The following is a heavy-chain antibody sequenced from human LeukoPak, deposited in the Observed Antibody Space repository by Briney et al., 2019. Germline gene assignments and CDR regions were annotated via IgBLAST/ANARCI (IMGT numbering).Heavy chain of an antibody. Sequence: GGSLRLSCAASGFAFNNYAMTWVRQARGKGLEWVSNINDNGGQRHYADSVKGRFTISRDNSKNTLFLQMGSLRAEDTAVYYCAKTQWKVGATDYFDYWGQGILVTVSS. CDR2: INDNGGQR. CDR1: GFAFNNYA. D-gene: IGHD1-26*01. V-gene: IGHV3-23*01. J-gene: IGHJ4*02. CDR3: AKTQWKVGATDYFDY.